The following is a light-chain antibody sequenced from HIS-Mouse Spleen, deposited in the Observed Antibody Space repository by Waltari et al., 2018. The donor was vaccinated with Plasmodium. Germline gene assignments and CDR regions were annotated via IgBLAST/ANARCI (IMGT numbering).Light chain of an antibody. CDR3: QVWDSSSDHPV. J-gene: IGLJ2*01. V-gene: IGLV3-21*02. CDR2: DDS. CDR1: NIGRKS. Sequence: SYVLTQPPSVSVAPGQTARITCGGNNIGRKSVHWYQQKPGQAPVLVVYDDSDRPSGIPELFSGSNSGNTATLTISRVEAGDEADYYCQVWDSSSDHPVFGGGTKLTVL.